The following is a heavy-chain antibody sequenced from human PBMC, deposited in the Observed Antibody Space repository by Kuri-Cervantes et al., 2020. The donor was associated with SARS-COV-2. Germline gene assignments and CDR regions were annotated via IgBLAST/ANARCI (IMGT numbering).Heavy chain of an antibody. D-gene: IGHD3-10*01. CDR1: GASISSSTYY. CDR2: INHSGST. CDR3: ARVGDYYGSGSVDY. V-gene: IGHV4-34*01. J-gene: IGHJ4*02. Sequence: SETLSLTCTVSGASISSSTYYWSWIRQPPGKGLEWIGEINHSGSTNYNPSLESRVTISVDTSKNQFSLKLSSVTAADTAVYYCARVGDYYGSGSVDYWGQGTLVTVSS.